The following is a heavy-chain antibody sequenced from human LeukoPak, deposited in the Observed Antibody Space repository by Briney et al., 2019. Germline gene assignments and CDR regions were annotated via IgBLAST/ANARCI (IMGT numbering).Heavy chain of an antibody. V-gene: IGHV1-69*05. Sequence: ASVKVSCKASGGTFSSYAISWVRQAPGQGLEWMGRIIPIFGTVNYAQKFQGRVTITTDESTSTAYMELSSLRSEDTAVYYCARDSTDSSSPYFDYWGQGTLDTVSS. CDR2: IIPIFGTV. J-gene: IGHJ4*02. D-gene: IGHD6-6*01. CDR1: GGTFSSYA. CDR3: ARDSTDSSSPYFDY.